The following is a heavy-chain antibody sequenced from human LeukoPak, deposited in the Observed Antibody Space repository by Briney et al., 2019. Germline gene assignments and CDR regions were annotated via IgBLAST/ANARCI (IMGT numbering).Heavy chain of an antibody. Sequence: SETLSLTCTVSGGSIRSYYWSWIRQPAGGGLQWIGRIYASGSTTYNPTLKSRVTMSLDTSKNQFSLKLSSVTAADTAVYYCARGNKRYYDSSGYYHYWGQGTLVTVSS. CDR1: GGSIRSYY. J-gene: IGHJ4*02. V-gene: IGHV4-4*07. D-gene: IGHD3-22*01. CDR2: IYASGST. CDR3: ARGNKRYYDSSGYYHY.